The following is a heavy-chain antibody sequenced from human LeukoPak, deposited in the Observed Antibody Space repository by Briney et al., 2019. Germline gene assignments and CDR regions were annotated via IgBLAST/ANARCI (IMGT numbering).Heavy chain of an antibody. CDR3: AKDTTYYYDSSGYYYDY. V-gene: IGHV3-9*01. D-gene: IGHD3-22*01. CDR2: ISWNSGSI. J-gene: IGHJ4*02. CDR1: GFIFSSYA. Sequence: PGGSLRLSCAAPGFIFSSYAMHWVRQAPGKGLEWVSGISWNSGSIGYADSVKGRFTISRDNAKNSLYLQMNSLRAEDTALYYCAKDTTYYYDSSGYYYDYWGQGTLVTVSS.